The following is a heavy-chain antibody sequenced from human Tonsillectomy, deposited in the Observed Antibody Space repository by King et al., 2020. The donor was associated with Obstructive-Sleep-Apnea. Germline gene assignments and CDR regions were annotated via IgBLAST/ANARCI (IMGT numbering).Heavy chain of an antibody. Sequence: VQLVESGGGVVQPGRSLRISCSASGFTFSTYGMHWVRQAPGKGLEWVAVISFDGSDKYHAASVQGRFTISRDNSKNTLYLQMNSLRVEDTAVYYCAKEEWIQLWPALDYWGQGTLVTVSS. D-gene: IGHD5-18*01. CDR2: ISFDGSDK. CDR3: AKEEWIQLWPALDY. J-gene: IGHJ4*02. V-gene: IGHV3-30*18. CDR1: GFTFSTYG.